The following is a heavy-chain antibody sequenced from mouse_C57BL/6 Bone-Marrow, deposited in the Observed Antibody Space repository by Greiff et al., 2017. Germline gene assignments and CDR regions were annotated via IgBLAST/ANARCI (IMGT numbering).Heavy chain of an antibody. Sequence: VQLQESGAELMKPGASVKLSCKASGYTFTSYWMHWVKQRPGQGLEWIGMIHPNSGSTNYNEKFKSKATLTVDKSSSTAYMQLSSLTSEDSAVYYCAPTITTVVATDYWGQGTTLTVSS. V-gene: IGHV1-64*01. CDR1: GYTFTSYW. CDR3: APTITTVVATDY. D-gene: IGHD1-1*01. CDR2: IHPNSGST. J-gene: IGHJ2*01.